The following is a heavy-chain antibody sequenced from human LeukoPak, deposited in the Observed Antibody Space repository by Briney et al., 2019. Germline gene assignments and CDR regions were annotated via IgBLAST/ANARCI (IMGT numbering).Heavy chain of an antibody. D-gene: IGHD4-23*01. CDR3: ARGEGNPFLLLYY. J-gene: IGHJ4*02. Sequence: PSETLSLTCTVSGGSISSGGYYWSWIRQPPGKGLEWIGEINHSGSTNYNPSLKSRVTISVDTSKNQFSLKLSSVTAADTAVYYCARGEGNPFLLLYYWGQGTLVTVSS. CDR2: INHSGST. V-gene: IGHV4-39*07. CDR1: GGSISSGGYY.